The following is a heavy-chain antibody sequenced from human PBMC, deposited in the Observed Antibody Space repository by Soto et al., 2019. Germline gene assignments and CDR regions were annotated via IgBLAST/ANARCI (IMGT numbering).Heavy chain of an antibody. CDR2: IIPIFGTA. J-gene: IGHJ4*02. CDR3: ATPDRYSSGYYS. CDR1: GGTFSSYA. V-gene: IGHV1-69*13. Sequence: SVKVSCKASGGTFSSYAISWVRQAPGQGLEWMGGIIPIFGTANYAQKFQGRVTITADESTSTAYMELSSLRSEDTAVYYCATPDRYSSGYYSWGQGTLVTVSS. D-gene: IGHD3-22*01.